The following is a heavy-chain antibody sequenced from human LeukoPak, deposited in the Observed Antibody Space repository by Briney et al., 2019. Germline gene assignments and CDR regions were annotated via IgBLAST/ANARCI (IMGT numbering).Heavy chain of an antibody. CDR3: ARARGSGWYEDY. Sequence: LSLTCTVSXXSXSSGGYYWXXXRQHPGXXXXWIGYIYYSGSTYYNPSLKSRVTISVDTSKNQFSLKLSSVTAADTAVYYCARARGSGWYEDYWGQGTLVTVSS. CDR2: IYYSGST. V-gene: IGHV4-31*03. CDR1: XXSXSSGGYY. D-gene: IGHD6-19*01. J-gene: IGHJ4*02.